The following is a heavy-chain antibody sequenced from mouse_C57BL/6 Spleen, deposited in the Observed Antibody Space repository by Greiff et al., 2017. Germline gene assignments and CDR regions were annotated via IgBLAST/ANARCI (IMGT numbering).Heavy chain of an antibody. CDR2: IDPETGGT. J-gene: IGHJ2*01. CDR3: TRRGGYYFDY. CDR1: GYTFTDYE. Sequence: VQLQESGAELVRPGASVTLSCKASGYTFTDYEMHWVKQTPVHGLEWIGAIDPETGGTAYNQKFKGKAILTADKSSSTAYMERRSLTSEDSAVYYCTRRGGYYFDYWGQGTTLTVSS. V-gene: IGHV1-15*01.